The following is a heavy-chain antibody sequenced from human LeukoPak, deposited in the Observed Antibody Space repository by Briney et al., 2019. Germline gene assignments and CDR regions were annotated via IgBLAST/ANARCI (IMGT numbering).Heavy chain of an antibody. V-gene: IGHV3-20*04. CDR2: INWNGGST. CDR3: ARVVGYCSSTSCYLNWFDP. J-gene: IGHJ5*02. Sequence: GGSLRLSCAASGFTFDDYGMSWVRQAPGKGLEWVSGINWNGGSTGYADSVKGRFTISRDNAKNSLYLQMNSLRAEDTALYYCARVVGYCSSTSCYLNWFDPWGQGTLATVSS. D-gene: IGHD2-2*01. CDR1: GFTFDDYG.